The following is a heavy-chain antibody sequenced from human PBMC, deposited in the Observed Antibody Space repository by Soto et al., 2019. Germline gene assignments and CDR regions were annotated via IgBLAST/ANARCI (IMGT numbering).Heavy chain of an antibody. Sequence: QVQLVQSGAEVKKPGSSVRVSCKASGTIFSSYTISWVRQAPGQGLEWMGRIIPILGETNSAQQFQGRVTLTPDKSTNTAYMQPNHLIWKDTAVYYFALALGRRMAAWGQGIRVTVSS. CDR2: IIPILGET. D-gene: IGHD2-15*01. CDR3: ALALGRRMAA. CDR1: GTIFSSYT. J-gene: IGHJ6*02. V-gene: IGHV1-69*02.